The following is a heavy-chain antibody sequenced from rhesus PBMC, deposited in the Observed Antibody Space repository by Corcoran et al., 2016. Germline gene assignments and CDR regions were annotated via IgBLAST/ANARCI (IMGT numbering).Heavy chain of an antibody. J-gene: IGHJ4*01. Sequence: HVQLRESGPAVVKPSDTLSLTCAVPGDSISSPYRWSWVRQSPRTGLEWIGNIFGSTGSSEYSPSLESRVTISKDTSNNRFSLNLISVTAADNAIYYCARRFGTSFDYWGQGVLVTVSS. V-gene: IGHV4-93*01. CDR1: GDSISSPYR. CDR3: ARRFGTSFDY. CDR2: IFGSTGSS. D-gene: IGHD4-29*01.